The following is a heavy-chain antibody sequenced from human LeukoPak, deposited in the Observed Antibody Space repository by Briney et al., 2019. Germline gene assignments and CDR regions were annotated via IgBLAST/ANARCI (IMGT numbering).Heavy chain of an antibody. J-gene: IGHJ4*02. D-gene: IGHD3-3*01. CDR3: ARAPTIFGVVIFYFDY. CDR1: GGSISSYY. CDR2: IYYSGST. V-gene: IGHV4-59*01. Sequence: PSETLSLTCTVSGGSISSYYWSWMRQRPGKGLEWIGYIYYSGSTNYNPSLKSRVTISVDTSKNQFSLKLSSVTAADTAVYYCARAPTIFGVVIFYFDYWGQGTLVTVSS.